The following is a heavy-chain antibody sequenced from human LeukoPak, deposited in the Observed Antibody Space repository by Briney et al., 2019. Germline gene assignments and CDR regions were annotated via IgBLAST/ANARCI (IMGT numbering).Heavy chain of an antibody. CDR1: GFTFSSYE. J-gene: IGHJ4*02. D-gene: IGHD4-23*01. CDR2: ISSSGNTM. V-gene: IGHV3-48*03. Sequence: AGGSLRLSCAASGFTFSSYEMHWVRQSPGKGLEWVSYISSSGNTMYYADSVKGRFTISRDNAKNSLSLQMNSLRAEDTAVYYCVRDYGGSSPFDYWGQGTLVTVSS. CDR3: VRDYGGSSPFDY.